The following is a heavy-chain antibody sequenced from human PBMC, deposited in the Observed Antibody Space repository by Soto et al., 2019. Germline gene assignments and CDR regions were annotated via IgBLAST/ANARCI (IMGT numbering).Heavy chain of an antibody. J-gene: IGHJ4*02. V-gene: IGHV3-74*01. CDR1: GFTFSSHW. Sequence: GGSLRLSCAASGFTFSSHWMHWVRLVPGKGLAWVSRINTDGSATNYADSVEGRFTISRDNAKNTLYLQMTGLRVEDTALYYCAREFDFDWLLSGFSSNFDHWGQGT. CDR2: INTDGSAT. CDR3: AREFDFDWLLSGFSSNFDH. D-gene: IGHD3-9*01.